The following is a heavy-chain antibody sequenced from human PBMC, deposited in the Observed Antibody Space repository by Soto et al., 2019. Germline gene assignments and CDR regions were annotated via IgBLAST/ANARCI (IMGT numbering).Heavy chain of an antibody. D-gene: IGHD3-22*01. CDR2: IYYSGST. V-gene: IGHV4-61*01. J-gene: IGHJ2*01. Sequence: LSLTCTVSGGSVSSGSYYWSWIRQPPGKGLEWIGYIYYSGSTNYNPSLKSRVTISVDTSKNQFSLKLSSVTAADTAVYYCARAMSHDYYDSSGYYSGWYFDLWGRGTLVTVS. CDR1: GGSVSSGSYY. CDR3: ARAMSHDYYDSSGYYSGWYFDL.